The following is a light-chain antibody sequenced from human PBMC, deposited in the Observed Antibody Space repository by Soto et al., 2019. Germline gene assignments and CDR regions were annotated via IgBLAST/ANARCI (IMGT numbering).Light chain of an antibody. CDR3: QVWDTSTDLHYV. Sequence: SYELTQPPSVSVAPGQTARITCGGNNIGSKSVHWYRQKPGQAPVLVVYGDRPSGIPERFSGSNSGNTATLTISRVEAGDEADYFCQVWDTSTDLHYVFGTGTKVTVL. V-gene: IGLV3-21*02. J-gene: IGLJ1*01. CDR1: NIGSKS. CDR2: G.